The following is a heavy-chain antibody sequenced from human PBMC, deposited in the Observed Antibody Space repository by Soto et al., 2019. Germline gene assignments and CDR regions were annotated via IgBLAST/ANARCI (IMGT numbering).Heavy chain of an antibody. V-gene: IGHV3-74*01. CDR3: ASAYDV. CDR1: GFTFSSYW. D-gene: IGHD3-16*01. J-gene: IGHJ6*02. Sequence: GGSLRLSCAASGFTFSSYWMHWVRQAPGKGLVWVSRIKGDGSSTSYADSVKGRFTISRDNAKSTLYLQMNSLRDEDTAVYYCASAYDVWGQGTTVTVSS. CDR2: IKGDGSST.